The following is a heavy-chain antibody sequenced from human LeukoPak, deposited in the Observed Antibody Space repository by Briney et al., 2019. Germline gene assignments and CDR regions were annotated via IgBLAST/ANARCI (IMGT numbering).Heavy chain of an antibody. D-gene: IGHD1-14*01. J-gene: IGHJ4*02. CDR1: GFTFSSYA. CDR2: ISGSGGST. Sequence: GGSLRLSCAAPGFTFSSYAMSWVRQAPGKGLEWVSAISGSGGSTYYADSVKGRFTISRDNSKNTLYLQMNSLRAEDTAVYYCAKTLQRLFLRPPFDYWGQGTLVTVSS. CDR3: AKTLQRLFLRPPFDY. V-gene: IGHV3-23*01.